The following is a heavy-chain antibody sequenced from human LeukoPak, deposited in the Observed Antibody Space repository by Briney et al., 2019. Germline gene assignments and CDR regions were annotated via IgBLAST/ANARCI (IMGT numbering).Heavy chain of an antibody. V-gene: IGHV4-39*01. CDR2: IYYSGST. J-gene: IGHJ2*01. CDR1: GGSISSSSYY. D-gene: IGHD4-17*01. Sequence: SETLFLTCTVSGGSISSSSYYWGWIRQPPGKGLEWIGSIYYSGSTYYNPSLKSRVTISVDTSKNQFSLKLSSVTAADTAVYYCARRDGDYWYFDLWGRGTLVTVSS. CDR3: ARRDGDYWYFDL.